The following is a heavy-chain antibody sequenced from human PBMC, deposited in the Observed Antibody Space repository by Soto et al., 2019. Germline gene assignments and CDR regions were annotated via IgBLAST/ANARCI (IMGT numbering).Heavy chain of an antibody. CDR1: GGSDSSGSYY. CDR2: IYYSGST. Sequence: SETLSLTCTVSGGSDSSGSYYWSWIRQPPGKGLEWIGYIYYSGSTNYNPSLKSRVTISVDTSKNQFSLKLSSVTAADAAVYYCARESRFLEWLFPSEPYYFDYWGQGTLVTV. J-gene: IGHJ4*02. V-gene: IGHV4-61*01. D-gene: IGHD3-3*01. CDR3: ARESRFLEWLFPSEPYYFDY.